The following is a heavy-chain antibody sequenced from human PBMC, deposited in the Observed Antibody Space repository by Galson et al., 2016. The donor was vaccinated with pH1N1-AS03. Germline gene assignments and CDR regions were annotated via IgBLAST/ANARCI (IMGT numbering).Heavy chain of an antibody. D-gene: IGHD3-10*01. V-gene: IGHV6-1*01. J-gene: IGHJ3*01. CDR3: ARAAGRNGATCHATCESFDF. CDR1: GDSVSSNSAA. Sequence: CAISGDSVSSNSAAWNWIRQSPSRGLEWLGRTYCRSRCYYDYAVSMKSRITIESDTSKNQFSLQLNSVTSEDTAVYYCARAAGRNGATCHATCESFDFWGQGTKVTVSS. CDR2: TYCRSRCYY.